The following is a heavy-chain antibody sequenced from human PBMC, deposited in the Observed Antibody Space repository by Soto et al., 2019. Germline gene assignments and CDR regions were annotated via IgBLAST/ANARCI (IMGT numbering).Heavy chain of an antibody. V-gene: IGHV4-31*09. Sequence: PSETLSLTCTVSGGSISSGGYSWTWIRQHPGKGLEWIGYIYYSGSTYYNPSLKSRVTISVDRSKNQFSLKLSSVTAADTAVYYCPRVPAYWGKGTLVPVSS. J-gene: IGHJ4*02. CDR2: IYYSGST. CDR3: PRVPAY. CDR1: GGSISSGGYS.